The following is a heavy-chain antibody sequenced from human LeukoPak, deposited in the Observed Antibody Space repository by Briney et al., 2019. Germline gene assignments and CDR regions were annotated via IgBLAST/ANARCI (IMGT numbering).Heavy chain of an antibody. V-gene: IGHV4-39*07. Sequence: KPSETLSLTCTVSGGSISSSSYYWGWIRQPPGKGLEWIGSIYYSGSTYYNPSLKSRVTISVDTSKNQFSLKLSSVTAADTAVYYCARGHDYGDYLLDYWGQGTLVTVSS. CDR3: ARGHDYGDYLLDY. D-gene: IGHD4-17*01. CDR2: IYYSGST. CDR1: GGSISSSSYY. J-gene: IGHJ4*02.